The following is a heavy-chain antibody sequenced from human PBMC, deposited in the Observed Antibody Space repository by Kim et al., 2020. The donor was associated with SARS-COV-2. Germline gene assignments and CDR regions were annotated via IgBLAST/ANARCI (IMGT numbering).Heavy chain of an antibody. Sequence: SETLSLTCTVSGGSISSSSYYWGWIRQPPGKGLEWIGSIYYSGSTYYNPSLKSRVTISVDTSETQFSLKLSSVTAADTAVYYCARTNGGKYYFDYWGQGTLVTVSS. CDR2: IYYSGST. V-gene: IGHV4-39*01. D-gene: IGHD7-27*01. J-gene: IGHJ4*02. CDR3: ARTNGGKYYFDY. CDR1: GGSISSSSYY.